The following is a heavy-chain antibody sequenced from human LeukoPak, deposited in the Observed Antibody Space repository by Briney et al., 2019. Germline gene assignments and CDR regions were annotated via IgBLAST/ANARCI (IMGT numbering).Heavy chain of an antibody. D-gene: IGHD3-22*01. CDR2: IWYDGSNK. J-gene: IGHJ4*02. Sequence: PGRSLRLSCAASGFTFSSYGMHWVRQAPGKGLEWVAVIWYDGSNKYYADSVKGRFTISRDNSKNTLYLQMNSLRAEDTAVYYCARSAFEYYYDSSGYSAGYWGRGTLVTVSS. CDR3: ARSAFEYYYDSSGYSAGY. V-gene: IGHV3-33*01. CDR1: GFTFSSYG.